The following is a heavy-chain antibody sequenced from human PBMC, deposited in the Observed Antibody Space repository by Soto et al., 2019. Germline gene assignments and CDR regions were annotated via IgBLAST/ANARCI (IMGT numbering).Heavy chain of an antibody. CDR3: AADWSNRPLDF. V-gene: IGHV1-58*01. D-gene: IGHD3-3*01. CDR1: GFTLTSAD. Sequence: QMQLMQSGPEVKKPGTSVKVSCKASGFTLTSADVQWVRQTRGQRLEWIGWIVGGSGSTNYAQQFQGRLAITRDMSTSTVYMELSSLRSEDTAVYYCAADWSNRPLDFWGQGTLVTVSS. J-gene: IGHJ4*02. CDR2: IVGGSGST.